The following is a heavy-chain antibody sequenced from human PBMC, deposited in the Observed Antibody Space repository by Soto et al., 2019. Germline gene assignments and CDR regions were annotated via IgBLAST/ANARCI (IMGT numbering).Heavy chain of an antibody. J-gene: IGHJ6*02. CDR2: IIPILTTP. V-gene: IGHV1-69*13. CDR3: ATPVGIAPTGEDGMDV. CDR1: GGTFSIYG. D-gene: IGHD2-8*02. Sequence: SVKGSCKASGGTFSIYGFSWVRQAPGQGPEWIGGIIPILTTPNYAQKFHGRVTIVADESTTTVYMELSSLKSEDTAVYYCATPVGIAPTGEDGMDVWGQGTSVTVSS.